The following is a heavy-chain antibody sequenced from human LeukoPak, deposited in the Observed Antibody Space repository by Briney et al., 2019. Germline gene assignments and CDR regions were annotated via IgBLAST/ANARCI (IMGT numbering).Heavy chain of an antibody. Sequence: NPGGSLRLSCAASGFTFSDYYMSWIRQAPGKGLEWVSYIGSSGSTIYYADSVKGRFTISRDNAKNPLYLQMNSLRAEDTAVYYCARTSRPSSDYDAFDIWGQGTMVTVSS. D-gene: IGHD4-17*01. V-gene: IGHV3-11*04. CDR1: GFTFSDYY. CDR2: IGSSGSTI. CDR3: ARTSRPSSDYDAFDI. J-gene: IGHJ3*02.